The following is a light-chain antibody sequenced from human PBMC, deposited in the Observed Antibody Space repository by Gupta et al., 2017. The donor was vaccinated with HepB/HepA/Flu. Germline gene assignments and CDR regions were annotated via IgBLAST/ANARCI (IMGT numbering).Light chain of an antibody. CDR3: QQYDNLPFT. Sequence: IQFTHSPSSLSASVGDRVTITCQASQDISNYLNWYQQKPGKAPKLLIYDASNLETGVPSRFSGSGSGTDFTFTISSLQPEDIATYYCQQYDNLPFTFGPGTKVEIK. CDR1: QDISNY. V-gene: IGKV1-33*01. J-gene: IGKJ3*01. CDR2: DAS.